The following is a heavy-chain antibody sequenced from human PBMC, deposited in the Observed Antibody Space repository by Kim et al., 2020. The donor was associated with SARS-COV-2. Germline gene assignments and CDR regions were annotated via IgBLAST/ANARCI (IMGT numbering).Heavy chain of an antibody. Sequence: ASVKVSCKASGYTFTSYYMHWVRQAPGQGLEWMGIINPSGGSTSYAQKFQGRVTMTRDTSTSTVYMELSSLRSEDTAVYYCARDKVIADYYGSGSYYNYAYYYYGMDVWGQGTTVTVSS. V-gene: IGHV1-46*01. J-gene: IGHJ6*02. D-gene: IGHD3-10*01. CDR3: ARDKVIADYYGSGSYYNYAYYYYGMDV. CDR2: INPSGGST. CDR1: GYTFTSYY.